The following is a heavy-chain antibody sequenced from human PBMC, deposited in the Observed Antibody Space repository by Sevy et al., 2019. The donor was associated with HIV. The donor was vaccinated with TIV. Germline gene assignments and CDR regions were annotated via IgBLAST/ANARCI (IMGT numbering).Heavy chain of an antibody. CDR1: GYTFTSYG. CDR2: ISAYNGNT. J-gene: IGHJ3*02. CDR3: ARSGAYYVSSGYRGAFDI. V-gene: IGHV1-18*04. D-gene: IGHD3-22*01. Sequence: ASVKVSCKASGYTFTSYGISWVRQAPGQGLEWMGWISAYNGNTNYAQKLQGRVTMTTDTSTSTAYMELRSLRSDDTAVYYCARSGAYYVSSGYRGAFDIWGQGTMVTVSS.